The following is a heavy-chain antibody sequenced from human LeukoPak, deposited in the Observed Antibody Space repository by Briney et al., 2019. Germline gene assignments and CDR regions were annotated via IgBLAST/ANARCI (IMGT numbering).Heavy chain of an antibody. D-gene: IGHD2-8*02. J-gene: IGHJ6*02. CDR1: GFTFSSYA. CDR2: ISYDGSNK. V-gene: IGHV3-30-3*01. Sequence: GRSLRLSCAASGFTFSSYAMHWVRQAPGKGLEWVAVISYDGSNKYYADSVKGRFTISRDNSKNTLYPQMNSLRAEDTAVYYCARVGGVHPYYYGMDVWGQGTTVTVSS. CDR3: ARVGGVHPYYYGMDV.